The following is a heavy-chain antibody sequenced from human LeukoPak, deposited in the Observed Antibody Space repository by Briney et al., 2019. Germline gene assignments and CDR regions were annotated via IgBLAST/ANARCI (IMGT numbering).Heavy chain of an antibody. CDR3: AKDLPQYYDFWSGHYGGFDY. D-gene: IGHD3-3*01. CDR1: GFTFEDYA. V-gene: IGHV3-43*02. J-gene: IGHJ4*02. Sequence: GGSLRLSCAASGFTFEDYAMHWVRQGPGKGLEWVSLISGNGNNIYYADSVKGRFTISRDNSKNSLYLQMNSLRTEDTALYYCAKDLPQYYDFWSGHYGGFDYWSQGTLVTVSS. CDR2: ISGNGNNI.